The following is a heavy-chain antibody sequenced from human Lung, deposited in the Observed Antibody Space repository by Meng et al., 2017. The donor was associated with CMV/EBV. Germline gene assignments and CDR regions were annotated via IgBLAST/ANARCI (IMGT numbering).Heavy chain of an antibody. Sequence: GGPXRLXXIASGFTFSNSYMSWSRQPPGTGLEWVANIKYDGSEKAYVGSVKDRFTISRDNTTNSLSLQMNSLIAEDTAVYYCARDPHFGALDYWGQGTLVTVSS. D-gene: IGHD3-10*01. CDR1: GFTFSNSY. V-gene: IGHV3-7*01. CDR2: IKYDGSEK. J-gene: IGHJ4*02. CDR3: ARDPHFGALDY.